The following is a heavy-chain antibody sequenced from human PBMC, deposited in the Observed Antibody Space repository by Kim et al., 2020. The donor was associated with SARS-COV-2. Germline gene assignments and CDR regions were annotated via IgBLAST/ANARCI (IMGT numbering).Heavy chain of an antibody. Sequence: GGSLRLSCAASGFTVSSNYMSWVRQAPGKGLEWVSVIYSGGSTYYADSVKGRFTISRDNSKNTLYLQMNSLRAEDTAVYYCARAYYDSSGYYPPYFDYWGQGTLVTVSS. J-gene: IGHJ4*02. V-gene: IGHV3-53*01. D-gene: IGHD3-22*01. CDR1: GFTVSSNY. CDR3: ARAYYDSSGYYPPYFDY. CDR2: IYSGGST.